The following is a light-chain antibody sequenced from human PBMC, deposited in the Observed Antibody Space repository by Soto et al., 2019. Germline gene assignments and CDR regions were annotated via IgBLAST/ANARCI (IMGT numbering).Light chain of an antibody. CDR1: QSISIW. CDR2: KAS. Sequence: IQMTQSPSTLSASVGDRVTITCRASQSISIWLAWYQQKPGKAPKLLIYKASSLESEVPSRFSGSGSGTEFTLTINSLQPDDSATYYCQQYNSDSTFGQGPKVENK. J-gene: IGKJ1*01. CDR3: QQYNSDST. V-gene: IGKV1-5*03.